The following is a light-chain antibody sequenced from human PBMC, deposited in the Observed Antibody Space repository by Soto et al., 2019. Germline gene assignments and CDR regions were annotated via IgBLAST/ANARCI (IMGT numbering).Light chain of an antibody. CDR3: QQRSNWPRT. J-gene: IGKJ1*01. Sequence: EIVLTHSPATLSLSPGERATLSCRASQSVSSYLAWYQQKPGQAPRLLIYDAVNRVTGIPARFSGSGSGTDFTLTISSLEPEDFAVYYCQQRSNWPRTFGQGTKVDIK. V-gene: IGKV3-11*01. CDR1: QSVSSY. CDR2: DAV.